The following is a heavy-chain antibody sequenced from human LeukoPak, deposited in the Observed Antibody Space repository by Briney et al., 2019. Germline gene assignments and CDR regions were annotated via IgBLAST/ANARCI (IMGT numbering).Heavy chain of an antibody. CDR3: ARDTWVERPQGFDVFDI. D-gene: IGHD1-1*01. Sequence: ASVKVSCKASGYTFTSYGISWVRQAPGQGLEWMGWISAYNGNTNYAQKLQGRVTMTTDTSTSTAYMELRSLRSDDTAVYYCARDTWVERPQGFDVFDIWGQGTMVTVSS. CDR1: GYTFTSYG. CDR2: ISAYNGNT. V-gene: IGHV1-18*01. J-gene: IGHJ3*02.